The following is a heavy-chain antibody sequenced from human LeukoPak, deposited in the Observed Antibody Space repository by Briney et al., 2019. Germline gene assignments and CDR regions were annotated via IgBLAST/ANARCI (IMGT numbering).Heavy chain of an antibody. CDR1: GFTFNNYW. V-gene: IGHV3-74*01. CDR3: ARTYYDFWSGPDAFDI. J-gene: IGHJ3*02. D-gene: IGHD3-3*01. CDR2: INSDGSST. Sequence: GGSLRLSCAASGFTFNNYWMNWVRQAPEKGLVWVSLINSDGSSTNYVESVKGRFTISRDNAKNTLYLQMNSLRAEDTAVYYCARTYYDFWSGPDAFDIWRQGTMVTVSS.